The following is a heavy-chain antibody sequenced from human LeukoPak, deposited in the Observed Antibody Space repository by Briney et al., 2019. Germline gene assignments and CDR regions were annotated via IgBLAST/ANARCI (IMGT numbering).Heavy chain of an antibody. CDR2: IYYSGST. CDR1: GGSISSGGYY. D-gene: IGHD5-12*01. CDR3: ARDRGPYSGYDSYYFDY. V-gene: IGHV4-31*03. J-gene: IGHJ4*02. Sequence: SETLSLTCTVSGGSISSGGYYWSWIRQHPGKGLEWIGYIYYSGSTYYNPSLKSRVTISVDTSKDQFSLKLSSVTAADTAVYYCARDRGPYSGYDSYYFDYWGQGTLVTVSS.